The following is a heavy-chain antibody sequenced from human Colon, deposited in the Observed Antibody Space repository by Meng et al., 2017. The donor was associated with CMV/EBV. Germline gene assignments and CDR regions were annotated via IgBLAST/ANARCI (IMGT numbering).Heavy chain of an antibody. Sequence: SGDTVTNYDISWVRQAPGQGLEWLGGFIPIFTAPHYAQKLQGRLTISTDKSTTTAYMELTSLRSEDTAVYYCARGNCSGNTCDTYFDQWGQGTLVTVSS. CDR3: ARGNCSGNTCDTYFDQ. V-gene: IGHV1-69*05. D-gene: IGHD2-8*02. J-gene: IGHJ4*02. CDR1: GDTVTNYD. CDR2: FIPIFTAP.